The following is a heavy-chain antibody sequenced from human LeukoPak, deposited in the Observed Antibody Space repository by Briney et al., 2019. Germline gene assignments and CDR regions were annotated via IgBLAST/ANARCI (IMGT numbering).Heavy chain of an antibody. J-gene: IGHJ4*02. V-gene: IGHV3-23*01. Sequence: PGGSLRLSCAASGSTFSDFAMSWVRQAPGKGLEWVSGMSASGSHTHSADFVKGRFTISRDNFKNTLYLQMNGLRVEDTAVYYCAKVRSGNNYYFDYWGQGTLVTVSS. D-gene: IGHD1/OR15-1a*01. CDR1: GSTFSDFA. CDR2: MSASGSHT. CDR3: AKVRSGNNYYFDY.